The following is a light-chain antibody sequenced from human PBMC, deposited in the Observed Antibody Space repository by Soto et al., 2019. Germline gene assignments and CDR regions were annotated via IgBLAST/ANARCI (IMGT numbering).Light chain of an antibody. CDR2: DAS. J-gene: IGKJ5*01. CDR1: QSISNR. CDR3: QQYENLPT. V-gene: IGKV1-33*01. Sequence: DIQMTQSPSTLSASVGDRVTISFRAIQSISNRLAWYQQKPGRAPKLLIYDASNLEAGVPSRFRGSGSGTDFTFTISRLQPEDIATYYCQQYENLPTFGQGTRLEIK.